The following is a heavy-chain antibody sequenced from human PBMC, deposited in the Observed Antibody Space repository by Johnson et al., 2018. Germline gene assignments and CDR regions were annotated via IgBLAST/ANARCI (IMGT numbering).Heavy chain of an antibody. J-gene: IGHJ6*03. Sequence: QVQLVEFGGGVVQPGRSLRLSCAASGFTFSNSAMHWARQAPGKGLEWVAVISYDGSDTDYADSVKGRSVISRDNYKNTRFLQMNSMSVEDTAVYYCARDGDLQSITIFGVAVPAPDYYYYSMDVWGKGTTVTVSS. CDR3: ARDGDLQSITIFGVAVPAPDYYYYSMDV. V-gene: IGHV3-30*09. CDR2: ISYDGSDT. CDR1: GFTFSNSA. D-gene: IGHD3-3*01.